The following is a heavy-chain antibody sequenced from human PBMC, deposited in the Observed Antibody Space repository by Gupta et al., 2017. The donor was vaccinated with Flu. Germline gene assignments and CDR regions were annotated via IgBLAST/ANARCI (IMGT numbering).Heavy chain of an antibody. CDR2: ISGSGGST. Sequence: EVQLLESGGGLVQPGGSLRLSCAASGFPFSSYAMSWVRQAPGKGLEWVSAISGSGGSTYYADSVKGRFTISRDNSKNTLYLQMNSLRAEDTAVYYCAKTVTHSGSFPDYWGQGTLVTVSS. CDR1: GFPFSSYA. J-gene: IGHJ4*02. D-gene: IGHD1-26*01. CDR3: AKTVTHSGSFPDY. V-gene: IGHV3-23*01.